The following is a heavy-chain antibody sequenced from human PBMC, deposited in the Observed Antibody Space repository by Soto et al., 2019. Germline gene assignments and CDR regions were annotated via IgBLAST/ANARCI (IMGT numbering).Heavy chain of an antibody. J-gene: IGHJ6*02. Sequence: PTRTLRLTYPFSRFPPSTSGMSMSWILQAPGMALEWLALIDWDDDKYYSTSLKTRLTISKDTSKNQVVLTMTKMDPVATAPYYCAREYSRLCNYSTYVTGQRT. CDR2: IDWDDDK. V-gene: IGHV2-70*01. CDR1: RFPPSTSGMS. D-gene: IGHD6-6*01. CDR3: AREYSRLCNYSTYV.